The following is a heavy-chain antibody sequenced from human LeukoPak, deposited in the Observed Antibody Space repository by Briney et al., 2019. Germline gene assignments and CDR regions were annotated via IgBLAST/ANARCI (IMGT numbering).Heavy chain of an antibody. J-gene: IGHJ4*02. CDR3: ARAFGVVEPRSYFDY. CDR1: GFTFSSYW. V-gene: IGHV3-21*01. CDR2: ISSSSSYI. D-gene: IGHD3-3*01. Sequence: GGSLRLSCAASGFTFSSYWMYWVCQAPGKGLEWVSSISSSSSYIYYADSVKGRFTISRDNAKNSLYLQMNSLRAEDTAVYYCARAFGVVEPRSYFDYWGQGTLVTVSS.